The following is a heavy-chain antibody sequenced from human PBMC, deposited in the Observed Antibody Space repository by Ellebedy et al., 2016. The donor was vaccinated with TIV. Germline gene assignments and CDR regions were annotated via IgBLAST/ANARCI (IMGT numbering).Heavy chain of an antibody. Sequence: GESLKISXAASGFTFSSYAMSWVRQAPGKGLEWVSAISGSGGSTYYADSVKGRFTISRDNSKNTLYLQMNSLRAEDTAVYYCAKGGYDIFPTAFDYWGQGTLVTVSS. J-gene: IGHJ4*02. CDR3: AKGGYDIFPTAFDY. CDR2: ISGSGGST. V-gene: IGHV3-23*01. CDR1: GFTFSSYA. D-gene: IGHD3-9*01.